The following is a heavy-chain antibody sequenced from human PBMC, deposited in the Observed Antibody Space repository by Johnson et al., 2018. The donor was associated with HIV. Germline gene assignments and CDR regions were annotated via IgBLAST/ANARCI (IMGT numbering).Heavy chain of an antibody. CDR1: KFTFSTYD. CDR3: ARGTWLTVVTSPDAFDF. J-gene: IGHJ3*01. CDR2: ISFDGADK. D-gene: IGHD4-23*01. Sequence: VQLVESGGGVVQPGRSLRLSCVASKFTFSTYDMHWVRQAPGKGLEWVALISFDGADKHYADSVKGRFTISRDNSKNTLYLQMNSLRTEDTAVYYCARGTWLTVVTSPDAFDFWGQGTMVTISS. V-gene: IGHV3-30*03.